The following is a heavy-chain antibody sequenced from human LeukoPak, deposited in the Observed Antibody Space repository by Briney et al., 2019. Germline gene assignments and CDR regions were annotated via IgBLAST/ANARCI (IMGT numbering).Heavy chain of an antibody. CDR3: AKGAGITFGGVIAPDF. CDR1: GFTFSNYA. J-gene: IGHJ4*02. D-gene: IGHD3-16*02. V-gene: IGHV3-23*01. CDR2: AISGGNT. Sequence: GGSLRLSCAASGFTFSNYAMSWVRQAPGKGLEWVSAAISGGNTYYADSVKGRFTISRDNSRNTVYLQMNSLRAEDTAEYYCAKGAGITFGGVIAPDFWGQGTLVTVSS.